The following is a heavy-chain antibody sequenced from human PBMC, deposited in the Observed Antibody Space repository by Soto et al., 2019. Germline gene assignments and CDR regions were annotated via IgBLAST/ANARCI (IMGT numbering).Heavy chain of an antibody. CDR2: ISGSGGST. Sequence: EVPLLESGGGLVQPGGSLRLSCAASGFTFSSYAMSWVRQAPGKGLEWVSGISGSGGSTYYADSVKGRFTISRDNSKNTLYLQRNSLRAEDTAVYYCAKDRGGCSSTSCPPRLFDYWGQGTLVTVSS. CDR1: GFTFSSYA. D-gene: IGHD2-2*01. J-gene: IGHJ4*02. CDR3: AKDRGGCSSTSCPPRLFDY. V-gene: IGHV3-23*01.